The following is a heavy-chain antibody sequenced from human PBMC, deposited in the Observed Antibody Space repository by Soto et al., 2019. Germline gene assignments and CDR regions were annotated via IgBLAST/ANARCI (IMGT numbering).Heavy chain of an antibody. CDR1: GYPFNDFY. D-gene: IGHD1-26*01. Sequence: QVQLVQSGADMKEPGASVKVSCKTSGYPFNDFYIHWVRQAPGQGLEWMGVINPTDGTISYAQQFKGRVGMTRETSTKTVYMELRNLRFEDTAVYYCAKAVGYGQHNHYGMDVWGQGTTVNV. J-gene: IGHJ6*01. CDR3: AKAVGYGQHNHYGMDV. CDR2: INPTDGTI. V-gene: IGHV1-46*02.